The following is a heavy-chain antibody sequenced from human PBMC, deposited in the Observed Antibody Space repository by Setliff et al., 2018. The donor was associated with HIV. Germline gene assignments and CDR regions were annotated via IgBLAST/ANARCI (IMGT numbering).Heavy chain of an antibody. Sequence: SETLSLTCAVSGYPISSGYYWGWIRQPPGKGLEWIGSIYHSGCTYYNPSLKSRVTISVDTSKKPFSLKLGAVTAADTAVYYCARLITRGAARPLGGDAFDIWGQGTMVTVSS. D-gene: IGHD6-6*01. V-gene: IGHV4-38-2*01. J-gene: IGHJ3*02. CDR3: ARLITRGAARPLGGDAFDI. CDR1: GYPISSGYY. CDR2: IYHSGCT.